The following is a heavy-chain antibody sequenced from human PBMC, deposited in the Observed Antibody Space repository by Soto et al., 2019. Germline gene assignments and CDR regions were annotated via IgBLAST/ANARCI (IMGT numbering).Heavy chain of an antibody. CDR2: INHSGST. V-gene: IGHV4-34*01. Sequence: SETLSLTCAVYGGSFTGYYWSWIRQPPGKGLEWIGEINHSGSTNYNPSLKSRVTISVDTSKNQFSLKLSSVTAADTAVYYCARTRHVSSWYGVWWFDPWGQGTLVTVSS. CDR3: ARTRHVSSWYGVWWFDP. CDR1: GGSFTGYY. J-gene: IGHJ5*02. D-gene: IGHD6-13*01.